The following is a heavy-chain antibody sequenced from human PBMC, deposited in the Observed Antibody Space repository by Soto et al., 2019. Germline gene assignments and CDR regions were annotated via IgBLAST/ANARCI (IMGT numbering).Heavy chain of an antibody. D-gene: IGHD6-6*01. CDR1: GDSVSSNSAA. V-gene: IGHV6-1*01. J-gene: IGHJ6*02. Sequence: SQSLSLTCVISGDSVSSNSAAWNWIRQSPSRGLEWLGRTYYRSKWYNDYAVSLKSRITINPDTSKNQFSLQLNSVTPEDTAVYYCARTNLRSSYGMDVWGQGTTVTVSS. CDR2: TYYRSKWYN. CDR3: ARTNLRSSYGMDV.